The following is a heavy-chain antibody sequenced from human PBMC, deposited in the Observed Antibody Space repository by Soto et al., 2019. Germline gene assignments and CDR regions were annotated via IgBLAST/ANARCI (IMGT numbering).Heavy chain of an antibody. Sequence: QVQLQESGPGLVKPSQTLSLTCTVSGGSISSGDYYWTWIRQPPGKGLEWIGYIYYSGYTYYNPSLKSRITISVDTSKNQFSLKLTSVTAADTAVYFCARGGNGYHILTGFSSHYWGQGTLVTVPS. CDR3: ARGGNGYHILTGFSSHY. CDR2: IYYSGYT. CDR1: GGSISSGDYY. D-gene: IGHD3-9*01. J-gene: IGHJ4*02. V-gene: IGHV4-30-4*01.